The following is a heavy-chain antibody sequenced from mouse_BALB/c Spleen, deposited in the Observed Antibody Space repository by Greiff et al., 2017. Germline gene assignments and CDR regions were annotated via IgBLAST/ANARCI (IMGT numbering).Heavy chain of an antibody. Sequence: DVKLVESGGGLVQPGGSLKLSCAASGFTFSSYTMSWVRQTPEKRLEWVAYISNGGGSTYYPDTVKGRFTISRDNAKNTLYLQMSSLKSEDTAMYYCARRGYAMDYWGQGTSVTVSS. CDR1: GFTFSSYT. CDR2: ISNGGGST. J-gene: IGHJ4*01. CDR3: ARRGYAMDY. V-gene: IGHV5-12-2*01.